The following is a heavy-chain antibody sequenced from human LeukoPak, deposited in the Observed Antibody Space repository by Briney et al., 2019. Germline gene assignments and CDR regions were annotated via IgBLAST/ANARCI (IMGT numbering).Heavy chain of an antibody. CDR3: ARDTIAARPTYYYYMDV. D-gene: IGHD6-6*01. V-gene: IGHV4-61*02. Sequence: SQTLSLTCTVSGGSISSGSYYWSWIRQPAGKGLEWIGRIYTSGSTNYNPSLKSRVTISVDTSKNQFSLKLSSVTAADTAVYYCARDTIAARPTYYYYMDVWGKGTTVTVSS. CDR2: IYTSGST. CDR1: GGSISSGSYY. J-gene: IGHJ6*03.